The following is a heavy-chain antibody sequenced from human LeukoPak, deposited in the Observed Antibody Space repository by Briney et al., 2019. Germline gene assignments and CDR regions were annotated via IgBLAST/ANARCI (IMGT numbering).Heavy chain of an antibody. V-gene: IGHV4-59*01. CDR2: IYYSGST. D-gene: IGHD3-22*01. CDR1: GGSISSYY. J-gene: IGHJ4*02. CDR3: ARGFFDSSGYYYHMDY. Sequence: SETLSLTCTVSGGSISSYYWSWIRQPPGKGLEWIGYIYYSGSTNYNPSLKSRVTISVDTSKNQFSLKLSSVTAADTAVYYCARGFFDSSGYYYHMDYWGQGTLVTVSS.